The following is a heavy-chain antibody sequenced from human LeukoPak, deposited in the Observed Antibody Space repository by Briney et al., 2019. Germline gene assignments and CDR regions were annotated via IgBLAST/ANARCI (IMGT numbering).Heavy chain of an antibody. D-gene: IGHD4-17*01. V-gene: IGHV4-59*01. J-gene: IGHJ5*02. CDR2: IYYSGST. CDR3: ARDIGYGDYYNWFDP. CDR1: GGSFSGYY. Sequence: SETLSLTCAVYGGSFSGYYWSWIRQPPGKGLEWIGYIYYSGSTNYNPSLKSRVTISVDTSKNQFSLKLSSVTAADTAVYYCARDIGYGDYYNWFDPWGQGTLVTVSS.